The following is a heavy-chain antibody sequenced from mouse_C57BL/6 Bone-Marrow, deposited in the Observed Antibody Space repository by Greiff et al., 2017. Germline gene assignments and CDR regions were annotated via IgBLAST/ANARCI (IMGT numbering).Heavy chain of an antibody. V-gene: IGHV14-4*01. CDR3: TRGVWLRQAMDY. Sequence: EVQLQQSGAELVRPGASVKLSCTASGFNIKDDYMHWVQQRPEQGLAWIGWIDPENGDTEYASKFQGQATITADTSSNTAYLQLSSLTSEDTAVYYCTRGVWLRQAMDYWGQGTSVTVSS. CDR2: IDPENGDT. D-gene: IGHD2-2*01. CDR1: GFNIKDDY. J-gene: IGHJ4*01.